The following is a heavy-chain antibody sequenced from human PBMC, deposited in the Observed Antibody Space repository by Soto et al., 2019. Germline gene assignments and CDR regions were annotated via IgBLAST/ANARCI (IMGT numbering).Heavy chain of an antibody. CDR2: IYSTENT. D-gene: IGHD2-2*03. J-gene: IGHJ6*02. CDR3: ARLNGYCVSTGCHGYYGMDV. V-gene: IGHV4-39*01. Sequence: QLQLQESGPGLVKPSETLSLTCTVSGGSVSSNSYSWGWIRQSPGKGLEWIGTIYSTENTNYHPSLLRRVTISVDTPMNEFSLRLSSVTAADTAVYYCARLNGYCVSTGCHGYYGMDVWGQGTTVTVSS. CDR1: GGSVSSNSYS.